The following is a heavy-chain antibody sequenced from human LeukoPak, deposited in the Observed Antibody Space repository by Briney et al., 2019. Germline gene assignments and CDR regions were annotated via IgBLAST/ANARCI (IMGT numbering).Heavy chain of an antibody. Sequence: GGSLRLSCAASGFTFSSYSMNWVSQAPGKGLEWVSSISSSSSYIYYADSVKGRFTISRDNAKNSLYLQMNSLRAEDTAVYYCAREDCSSTSCYFKFDYWGQGTLVTVSS. V-gene: IGHV3-21*01. CDR3: AREDCSSTSCYFKFDY. J-gene: IGHJ4*02. CDR1: GFTFSSYS. CDR2: ISSSSSYI. D-gene: IGHD2-2*01.